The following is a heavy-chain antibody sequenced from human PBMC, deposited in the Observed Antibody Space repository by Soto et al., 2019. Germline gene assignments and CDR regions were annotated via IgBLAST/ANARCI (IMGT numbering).Heavy chain of an antibody. CDR1: GYTFTDDY. J-gene: IGHJ3*02. CDR2: INPNSGGT. Sequence: ASVKDSCKASGYTFTDDYMHWVRQAPGQGLEWMGWINPNSGGTNYAQKFQGWVTMTRDTSISTAYMELSRLRSDDTAVYYCARAGVVVVAATSPTVTSLMYNAFDIWG. D-gene: IGHD2-15*01. V-gene: IGHV1-2*04. CDR3: ARAGVVVVAATSPTVTSLMYNAFDI.